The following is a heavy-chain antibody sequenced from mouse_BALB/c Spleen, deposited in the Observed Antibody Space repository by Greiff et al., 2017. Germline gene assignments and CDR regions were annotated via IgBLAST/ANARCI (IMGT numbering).Heavy chain of an antibody. CDR2: INPSTGYT. CDR3: ARCRYDRFYYAMDY. V-gene: IGHV1-7*01. D-gene: IGHD2-14*01. CDR1: GYTFTSYW. Sequence: QVQLKESGADLAKPGASVKMSCKASGYTFTSYWMHWVNQRPGQGLEWIGYINPSTGYTEYNQKFKDKATLTADKSSSTAYMQLSSLTSEDSAVYYCARCRYDRFYYAMDYWGQGTSVTVSS. J-gene: IGHJ4*01.